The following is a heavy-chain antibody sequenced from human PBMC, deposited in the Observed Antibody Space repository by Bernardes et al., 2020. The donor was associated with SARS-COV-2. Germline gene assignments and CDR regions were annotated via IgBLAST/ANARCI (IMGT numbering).Heavy chain of an antibody. V-gene: IGHV4-39*01. CDR2: IYYSGTT. Sequence: TLSLTCTVSGGSISSANYYWGWIRQAPEKGLEWFGSIYYSGTTYYNPSLKSRVTISVDTSKNQFSLKLTSVTAADTAIYYCARIVTWDGFDVWGQGTKVTVSS. CDR1: GGSISSANYY. CDR3: ARIVTWDGFDV. D-gene: IGHD2-15*01. J-gene: IGHJ3*01.